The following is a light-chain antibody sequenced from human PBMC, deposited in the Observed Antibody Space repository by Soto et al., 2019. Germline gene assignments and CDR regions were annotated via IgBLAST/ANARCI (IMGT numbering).Light chain of an antibody. J-gene: IGKJ1*01. CDR1: QSVSSSS. CDR3: QLYGSSPPSWT. Sequence: ETVLTQSPGTLSLSPGERATLSCRASQSVSSSSLAWYQQKPGQAPRLLIYGASSRASGIPDRFSGSGSGIDFTLTISRLEPEDFAVYYCQLYGSSPPSWTFGQGTKVEIK. CDR2: GAS. V-gene: IGKV3-20*01.